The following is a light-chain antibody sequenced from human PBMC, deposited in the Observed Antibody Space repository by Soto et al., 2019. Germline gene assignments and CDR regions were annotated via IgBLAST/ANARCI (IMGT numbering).Light chain of an antibody. J-gene: IGKJ4*01. CDR2: NAF. Sequence: EIVMTQSPATLSVSPGERATLSCRASRGIGVTLAWYQQKPGQNPRLLIYNAFTRATGVPARFSGSGSGTDFTLTINSLQSEDFAVYYCQRYNDWPLTFGGGTKVDIK. CDR3: QRYNDWPLT. V-gene: IGKV3-15*01. CDR1: RGIGVT.